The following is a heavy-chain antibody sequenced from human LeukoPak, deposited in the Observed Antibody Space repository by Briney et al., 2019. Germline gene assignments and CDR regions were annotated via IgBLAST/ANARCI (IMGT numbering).Heavy chain of an antibody. CDR3: ARGIYSIGFDY. Sequence: SQTLSLTCAISGDSVSSNTATWSWISLSPSRGLEWLGRTYYRSKWSNEYAVTVKSRTTIHSDTSKNQFALQLNSVTPEDTAEYYCARGIYSIGFDYWGQGTLVSVSS. CDR1: GDSVSSNTAT. J-gene: IGHJ4*02. V-gene: IGHV6-1*01. D-gene: IGHD5-12*01. CDR2: TYYRSKWSN.